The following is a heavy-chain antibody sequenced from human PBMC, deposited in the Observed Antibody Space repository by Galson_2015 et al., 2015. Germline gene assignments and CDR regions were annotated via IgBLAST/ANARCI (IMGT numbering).Heavy chain of an antibody. Sequence: RLSCAASGFTFDDYALHWVRQAPGKGMAWVSGISWNSGSIGYADSVKGRFTISRDNAKNSLYLQMNSLRAEDTTLYYCAKDIGPWYGDYSGAFEIWGQGTMFTVSS. CDR3: AKDIGPWYGDYSGAFEI. D-gene: IGHD4-17*01. CDR1: GFTFDDYA. J-gene: IGHJ3*02. CDR2: ISWNSGSI. V-gene: IGHV3-9*01.